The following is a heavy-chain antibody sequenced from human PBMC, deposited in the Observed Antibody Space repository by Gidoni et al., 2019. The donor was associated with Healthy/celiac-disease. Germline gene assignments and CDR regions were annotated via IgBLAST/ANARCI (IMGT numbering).Heavy chain of an antibody. J-gene: IGHJ4*02. V-gene: IGHV3-21*01. CDR2: ISSSSSYI. Sequence: EVQLVESGGGLVKPGGSLRLSCAASGFTFSSYSMNWVRQAPGKGLEWVSSISSSSSYIYYADSVKGRFTISRDNAKNSLYLQMNSLRAEDTAVYYCARDHAVAVAYDLDYWGQGTLVTVSS. CDR3: ARDHAVAVAYDLDY. CDR1: GFTFSSYS. D-gene: IGHD6-19*01.